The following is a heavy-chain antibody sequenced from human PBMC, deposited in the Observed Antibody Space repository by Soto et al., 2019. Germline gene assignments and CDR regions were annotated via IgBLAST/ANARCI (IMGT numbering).Heavy chain of an antibody. D-gene: IGHD2-8*01. J-gene: IGHJ3*01. CDR1: GGSISSGGYY. V-gene: IGHV4-31*03. Sequence: SETLSLTCTVSGGSISSGGYYWSWIRQHPGKGLEWIGYNYYSGSTNYNPSLKSRVTISVDTSKSQFSLMLSSVTAADTAVYYCASPSCTNGVCYAFDLWGQGTMVTVSS. CDR2: NYYSGST. CDR3: ASPSCTNGVCYAFDL.